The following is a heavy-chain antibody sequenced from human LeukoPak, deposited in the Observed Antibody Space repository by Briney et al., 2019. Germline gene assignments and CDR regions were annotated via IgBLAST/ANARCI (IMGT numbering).Heavy chain of an antibody. V-gene: IGHV3-48*01. CDR2: ISSSSSTI. J-gene: IGHJ3*02. CDR1: GFTFSSYS. D-gene: IGHD3-22*01. CDR3: ARDLATYYYDSSGYYYGEDAFDI. Sequence: GGSLRLSCAASGFTFSSYSMNWVRQAPGKGLEWVSYISSSSSTIYYADSVKGRFTISRDNAKNSLYLQMNSLRAEDTAVYHCARDLATYYYDSSGYYYGEDAFDIWGQGTMVTVSS.